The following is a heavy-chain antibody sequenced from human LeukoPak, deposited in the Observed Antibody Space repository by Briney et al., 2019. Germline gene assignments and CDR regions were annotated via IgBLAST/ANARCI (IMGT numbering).Heavy chain of an antibody. D-gene: IGHD2-2*02. CDR2: ISSSGSTI. CDR1: GFTFSDYY. V-gene: IGHV3-11*01. Sequence: GGSLRLSCAASGFTFSDYYMSWIRQAPGKGLEWVSYISSSGSTIYYADSVKGRFTISRDNAKNSLYLQMNSLRAEDTAVYYCARGSIVCSSTSCYSSGFDYWGQGTLVTVSS. J-gene: IGHJ4*02. CDR3: ARGSIVCSSTSCYSSGFDY.